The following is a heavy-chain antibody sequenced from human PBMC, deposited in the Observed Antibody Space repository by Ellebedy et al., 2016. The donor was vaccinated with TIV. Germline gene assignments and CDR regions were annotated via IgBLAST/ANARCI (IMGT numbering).Heavy chain of an antibody. CDR2: IIPILGIA. D-gene: IGHD6-19*01. Sequence: AASVKVSCKASGGTFSNYVISWVRQAPGQGLEWMGRIIPILGIANYAQKFQGRVNITADKSTSTAYMELSSLRTEDTAVFYCARTVSYSSGWYGYWGQGTLVTVSS. CDR3: ARTVSYSSGWYGY. CDR1: GGTFSNYV. J-gene: IGHJ4*02. V-gene: IGHV1-69*04.